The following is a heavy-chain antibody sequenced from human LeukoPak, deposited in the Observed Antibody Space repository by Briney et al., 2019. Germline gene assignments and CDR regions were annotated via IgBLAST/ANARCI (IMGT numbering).Heavy chain of an antibody. V-gene: IGHV3-7*05. CDR1: GFSFRSHW. Sequence: GGSPRLSCAASGFSFRSHWMSWVRQAPGKGLEWVANINQVGSQKYYVDSVKGRFSISRDNAKNSRYLQMNSLRAEDTAVYYCARSNREFASGTGDYWGQGTLVTVSS. J-gene: IGHJ4*02. D-gene: IGHD1-14*01. CDR2: INQVGSQK. CDR3: ARSNREFASGTGDY.